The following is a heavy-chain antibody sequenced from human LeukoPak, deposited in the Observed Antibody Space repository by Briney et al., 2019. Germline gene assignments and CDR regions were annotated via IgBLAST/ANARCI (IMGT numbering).Heavy chain of an antibody. D-gene: IGHD3-9*01. CDR2: VDSSWNT. CDR3: ARVCGSATGYRLCGFDI. CDR1: GGSISNYF. Sequence: SETLSLTCTVSGGSISNYFWNWIRQPAGKGLELLGRVDSSWNTNYNPSLKSRLTMSVDTSKNQFSLKVTSVTAADTAVYYCARVCGSATGYRLCGFDIWGQGTVVTVSS. J-gene: IGHJ3*02. V-gene: IGHV4-4*07.